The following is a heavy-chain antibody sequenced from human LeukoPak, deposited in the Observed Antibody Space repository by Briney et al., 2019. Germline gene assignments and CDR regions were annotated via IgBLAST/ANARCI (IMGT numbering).Heavy chain of an antibody. V-gene: IGHV3-30-3*01. J-gene: IGHJ4*02. CDR2: ISYDGSNK. D-gene: IGHD2-15*01. CDR3: ARGGHCSGASCYQPNDY. Sequence: SCKASGGTFSSYAMHWVRQCPGKGLEWVAGISYDGSNKYYADSVKGRFTFSRDNSKNTLYLQMNSLGAEDTAVYYCARGGHCSGASCYQPNDYWGQGTLVTVSS. CDR1: GGTFSSYA.